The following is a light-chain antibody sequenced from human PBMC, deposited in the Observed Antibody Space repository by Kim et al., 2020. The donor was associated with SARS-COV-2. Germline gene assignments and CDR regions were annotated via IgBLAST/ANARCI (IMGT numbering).Light chain of an antibody. J-gene: IGLJ3*02. CDR3: QAWGAGVRV. CDR1: SGHSSYA. Sequence: ASVKLTCTLSSGHSSYAIAWHQQQPEKGPRYLMKLYSDGRYSKGDGIPDRFSGSSSGAERYLIISSLQSEDEADYFCQAWGAGVRVFGGGTKVTVL. CDR2: LYSDGRY. V-gene: IGLV4-69*01.